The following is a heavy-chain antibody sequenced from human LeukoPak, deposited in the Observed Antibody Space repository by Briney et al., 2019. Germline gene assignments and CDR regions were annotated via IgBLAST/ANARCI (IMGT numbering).Heavy chain of an antibody. Sequence: SETLSLTCAVSGGSISSNWWSWVRQPPGKGLEWIGEMYRDGSANCNPSLKSRVTISMDQSKNQFSLKLNSVAAADTAVYYCARHSQQLVRYWFDPWGQGTLVTVSS. CDR1: GGSISSNW. CDR3: ARHSQQLVRYWFDP. CDR2: MYRDGSA. D-gene: IGHD6-13*01. V-gene: IGHV4-4*02. J-gene: IGHJ5*02.